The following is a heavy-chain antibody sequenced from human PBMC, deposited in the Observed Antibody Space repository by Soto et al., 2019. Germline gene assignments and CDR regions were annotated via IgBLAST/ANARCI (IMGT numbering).Heavy chain of an antibody. CDR2: IYYSGST. D-gene: IGHD1-26*01. V-gene: IGHV4-31*02. Sequence: WTWIRQHPGKGLEWIGYIYYSGSTYYNPSLKSRVTISVDTSKNHFSLKLTSVTAADTAIYYCARVGGVVGARYFDYWGQGTLVTVSS. CDR3: ARVGGVVGARYFDY. J-gene: IGHJ4*02.